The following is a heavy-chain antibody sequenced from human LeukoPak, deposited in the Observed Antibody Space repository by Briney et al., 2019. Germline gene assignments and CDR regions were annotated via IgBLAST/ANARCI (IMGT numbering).Heavy chain of an antibody. J-gene: IGHJ3*02. Sequence: GRSLRLSCVASGFTFSNFDMHWVRQAPGKGLEWVALIWYDESTKYYGDSVRGRFTISRDNSKNTLNLQMNSLRAEDTAVYYCARMGVPVVGPHAFDIWGQGTMVTVSS. CDR3: ARMGVPVVGPHAFDI. V-gene: IGHV3-33*01. CDR2: IWYDESTK. D-gene: IGHD1-26*01. CDR1: GFTFSNFD.